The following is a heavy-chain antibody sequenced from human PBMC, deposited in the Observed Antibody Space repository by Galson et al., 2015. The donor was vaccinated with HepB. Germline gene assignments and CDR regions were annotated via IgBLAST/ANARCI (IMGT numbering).Heavy chain of an antibody. D-gene: IGHD3-3*01. CDR1: GYSFTSYW. V-gene: IGHV5-10-1*01. J-gene: IGHJ4*02. Sequence: QSGAEVKKPGESLRISCKGSGYSFTSYWISWVRQMPGKGLEWMGRIDPSDSYTNYSPSFQGHVTISADKSISTAYLQWSSLKASDTAMYYCARHALNVHYDFWSGPAVDYWGQGTLVTVSS. CDR2: IDPSDSYT. CDR3: ARHALNVHYDFWSGPAVDY.